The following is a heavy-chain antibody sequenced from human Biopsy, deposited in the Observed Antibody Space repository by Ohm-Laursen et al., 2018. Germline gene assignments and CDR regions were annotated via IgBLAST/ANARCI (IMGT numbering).Heavy chain of an antibody. V-gene: IGHV4-59*13. CDR1: GDSISSYY. J-gene: IGHJ2*01. Sequence: TLSLTCTVSGDSISSYYWSWIRQPPGRGWEGIGYAYNTGSTYNNPSLQSRVTIWVDTSKNHFSLRLRSVTPADTAIYYCARDRGYYSDRTVPGYFDLWGRGTLVTVSS. CDR3: ARDRGYYSDRTVPGYFDL. CDR2: AYNTGST. D-gene: IGHD3-22*01.